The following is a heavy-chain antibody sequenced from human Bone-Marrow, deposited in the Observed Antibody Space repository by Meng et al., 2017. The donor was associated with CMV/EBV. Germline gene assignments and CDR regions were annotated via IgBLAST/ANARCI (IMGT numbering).Heavy chain of an antibody. CDR2: ISPTSSYI. J-gene: IGHJ4*02. CDR3: ARYLRASSTSCIDH. CDR1: GFTFSTYS. D-gene: IGHD2-2*01. V-gene: IGHV3-21*01. Sequence: GESLKISCSASGFTFSTYSMNWVRQAPGKGLEWVSSISPTSSYIFYADSVKGRFTISRDNAQTSLYLQMNSLRAEDTAVYYCARYLRASSTSCIDHWGQGTLVTVSS.